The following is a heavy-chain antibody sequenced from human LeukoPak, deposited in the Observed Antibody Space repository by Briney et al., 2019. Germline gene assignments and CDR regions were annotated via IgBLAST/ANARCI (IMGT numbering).Heavy chain of an antibody. V-gene: IGHV4-4*07. J-gene: IGHJ5*02. CDR2: IYSSGST. D-gene: IGHD6-19*01. Sequence: SETLSLTCTVSGGSISSYYWSRIRQPAGKGLEWIGRIYSSGSTNYNPSLKSRVTMSVDTSKNQFSLNLSSVTAADTAVYYCARWVSSGWGTWFDPWGQGTLVTVSS. CDR3: ARWVSSGWGTWFDP. CDR1: GGSISSYY.